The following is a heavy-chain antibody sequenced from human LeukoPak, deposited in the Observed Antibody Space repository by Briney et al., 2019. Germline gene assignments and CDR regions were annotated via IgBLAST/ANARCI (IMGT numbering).Heavy chain of an antibody. Sequence: PSETLSLTCTVSGGSIGRSTYYWGWIRQPPGKGLEWIGSIYYSGSTYYNPSLKSRVTISVDTSKNQFSLKLSSVTAADTAVYYCAKHDFWSGYVKWFDPWGQGTLVTVSS. CDR3: AKHDFWSGYVKWFDP. D-gene: IGHD3-3*01. J-gene: IGHJ5*02. CDR1: GGSIGRSTYY. CDR2: IYYSGST. V-gene: IGHV4-39*01.